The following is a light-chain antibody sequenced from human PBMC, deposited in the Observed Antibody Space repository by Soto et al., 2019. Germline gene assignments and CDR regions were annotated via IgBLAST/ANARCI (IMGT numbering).Light chain of an antibody. Sequence: DIQLTQSPSSLSASVGDGVTITCRASQSVSTYLNWYYQRPGKAPQLLIYAASSLQSGVPSRFSGSVPGADFTLAISSLQPEDFATYYCQQSHSSPYTFGQWTKLDIK. CDR3: QQSHSSPYT. CDR1: QSVSTY. V-gene: IGKV1-39*01. CDR2: AAS. J-gene: IGKJ2*01.